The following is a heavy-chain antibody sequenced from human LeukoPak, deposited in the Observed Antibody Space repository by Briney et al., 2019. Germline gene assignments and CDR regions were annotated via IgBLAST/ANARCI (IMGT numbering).Heavy chain of an antibody. CDR2: IYYTGST. D-gene: IGHD3-10*01. Sequence: PSETLSLTCTVSGDSISSSSSYWGWIRQPPGKGLEYIGYIYYTGSTNYNPSLKSRVTISVDTSKNQFSLKLSSVTAADTAVYYCARIPRDYYGSGSYSWFDPWGQGTLVTVSS. CDR3: ARIPRDYYGSGSYSWFDP. CDR1: GDSISSSSSY. V-gene: IGHV4-61*05. J-gene: IGHJ5*02.